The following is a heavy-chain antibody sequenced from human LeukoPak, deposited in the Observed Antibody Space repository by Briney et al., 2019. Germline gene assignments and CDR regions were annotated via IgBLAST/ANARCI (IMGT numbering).Heavy chain of an antibody. D-gene: IGHD3-10*01. Sequence: KPSQTLSLTCAVYGGSFSGYYWSWIRQPAGKGLEWIGEINDIGNTNYDPSLRSRVTISVDTSKNQFSLSLTSATAADTAVYFCARLGSVGYYNYQYMDIWGNGTTVTVSS. CDR3: ARLGSVGYYNYQYMDI. V-gene: IGHV4-34*01. CDR2: INDIGNT. CDR1: GGSFSGYY. J-gene: IGHJ6*03.